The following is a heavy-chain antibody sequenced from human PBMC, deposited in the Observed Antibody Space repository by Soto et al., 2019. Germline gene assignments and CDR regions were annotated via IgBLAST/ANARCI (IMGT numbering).Heavy chain of an antibody. V-gene: IGHV3-33*01. CDR2: IWYDGSNK. D-gene: IGHD1-26*01. J-gene: IGHJ4*02. CDR3: ARETHMEWELPIPDY. CDR1: GFTFSSYG. Sequence: PGGSLRLSCAASGFTFSSYGMHWVRQAPGKGLEWVAVIWYDGSNKYYADSVKGRFTISRDNSKNTLYLQMNSLRAEDTAVYYCARETHMEWELPIPDYWGQGTLVTVSS.